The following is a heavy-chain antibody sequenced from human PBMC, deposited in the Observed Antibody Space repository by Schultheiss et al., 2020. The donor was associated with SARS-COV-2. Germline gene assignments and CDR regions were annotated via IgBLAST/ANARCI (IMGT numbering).Heavy chain of an antibody. D-gene: IGHD1-26*01. V-gene: IGHV4-34*01. Sequence: SETLSLTCTVSGGSISGYYWSWIRQPPGKGLEWIGEINHSGSTNYNPSLKSRVTISVDTSKNQFSLKLSSVTAADTAVYYCARGQLPDYWGQGTLVTVSS. CDR2: INHSGST. CDR1: GGSISGYY. CDR3: ARGQLPDY. J-gene: IGHJ4*02.